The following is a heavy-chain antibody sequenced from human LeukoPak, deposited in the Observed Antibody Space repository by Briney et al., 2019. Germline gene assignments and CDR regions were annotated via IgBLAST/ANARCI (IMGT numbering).Heavy chain of an antibody. Sequence: ASVKVSCKASGYTFTGYYMHWVRQAPGQGLEWKGWINPNSGVTKYAQKLQGRITMTRDTSISTAYMELSRLRYDDTAVYYCAREDIVVVPAAIKSSSFDIWGQGTMVTVSS. D-gene: IGHD2-2*02. CDR1: GYTFTGYY. J-gene: IGHJ3*02. CDR3: AREDIVVVPAAIKSSSFDI. V-gene: IGHV1-2*02. CDR2: INPNSGVT.